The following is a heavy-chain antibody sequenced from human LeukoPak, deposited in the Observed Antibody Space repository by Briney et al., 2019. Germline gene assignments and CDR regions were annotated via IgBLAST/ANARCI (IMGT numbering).Heavy chain of an antibody. D-gene: IGHD3-3*01. V-gene: IGHV1-8*01. CDR1: GYTFTSYD. CDR2: MNPNSGNA. Sequence: ASVKVSCTASGYTFTSYDINWVRQAPGQGLERMGWMNPNSGNAGYAQKFQGRVTMTRNTSISTAYMELSSLRSEDTAVYYCGRDYYDFWSGYYSRWFDPWGQGTLVTVSS. CDR3: GRDYYDFWSGYYSRWFDP. J-gene: IGHJ5*02.